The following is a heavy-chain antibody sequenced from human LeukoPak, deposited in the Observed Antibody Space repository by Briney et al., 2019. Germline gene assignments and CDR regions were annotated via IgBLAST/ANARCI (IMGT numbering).Heavy chain of an antibody. J-gene: IGHJ5*02. CDR1: GGSISSYY. CDR2: IYYSGST. CDR3: ARRAPYYDILTGYYRNSGFDP. D-gene: IGHD3-9*01. Sequence: SETLSLTCTVSGGSISSYYWSWIRQPPGKGLEWIGYIYYSGSTNYNPSLKSRVTISVDTSKNQFSLKLSSVTAADTAVYYCARRAPYYDILTGYYRNSGFDPWGQGTLVTVSS. V-gene: IGHV4-59*12.